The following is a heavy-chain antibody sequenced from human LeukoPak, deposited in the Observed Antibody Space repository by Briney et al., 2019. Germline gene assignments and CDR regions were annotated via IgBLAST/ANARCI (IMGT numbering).Heavy chain of an antibody. CDR2: INHSGST. Sequence: SETLSLTCAVYGGSFSGYYWSWIRQPPGKGLEWIGEINHSGSTNYNPSLKSRVTISVDTSKNQFSLKLSSVTAADTAVYYCARAWGPYGSGSLDFDYWGQGTLVTVSS. CDR1: GGSFSGYY. J-gene: IGHJ4*02. D-gene: IGHD3-10*01. V-gene: IGHV4-34*01. CDR3: ARAWGPYGSGSLDFDY.